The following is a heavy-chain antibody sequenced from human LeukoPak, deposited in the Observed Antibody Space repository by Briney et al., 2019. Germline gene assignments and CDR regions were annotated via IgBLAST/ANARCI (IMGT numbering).Heavy chain of an antibody. Sequence: GGSLRLSCAASGFTFSSYAMSWVRQAPGKGLEWVSAISGSGGSTYYADSVKGRFTISRDNAKNSLYLQMNSLRAEDTAVYYCARDFRQRRYFDYWGQGTLVTVSS. J-gene: IGHJ4*02. D-gene: IGHD6-25*01. CDR3: ARDFRQRRYFDY. CDR1: GFTFSSYA. V-gene: IGHV3-23*01. CDR2: ISGSGGST.